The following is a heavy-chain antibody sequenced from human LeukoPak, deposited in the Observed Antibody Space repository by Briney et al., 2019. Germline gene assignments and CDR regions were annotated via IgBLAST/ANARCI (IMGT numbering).Heavy chain of an antibody. CDR3: ARDTMVRGVPGGGFDP. V-gene: IGHV3-48*01. CDR2: ISSSGSTA. D-gene: IGHD3-10*01. CDR1: GLTFSSYS. Sequence: GGSLRLSCAASGLTFSSYSMNWVRQAPGKGLEWVSYISSSGSTAYYADSVKGRFTISRDNSKNTLYLQMNSLRAEDTAVYYCARDTMVRGVPGGGFDPWGQGTLVTVSS. J-gene: IGHJ5*02.